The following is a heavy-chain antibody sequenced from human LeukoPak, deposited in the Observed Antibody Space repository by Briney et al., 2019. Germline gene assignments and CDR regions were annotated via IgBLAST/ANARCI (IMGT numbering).Heavy chain of an antibody. Sequence: PSETLSLICAVYGRSFSGYYWSWIRQPPGKGLEWIGEINHSGSTNYNPSRKSRVTISVDTSKNQFSLKLSSVTAADTAVYYCARRSSGWYDVWGKGTTVTISS. CDR3: ARRSSGWYDV. CDR1: GRSFSGYY. CDR2: INHSGST. D-gene: IGHD6-19*01. J-gene: IGHJ6*04. V-gene: IGHV4-34*01.